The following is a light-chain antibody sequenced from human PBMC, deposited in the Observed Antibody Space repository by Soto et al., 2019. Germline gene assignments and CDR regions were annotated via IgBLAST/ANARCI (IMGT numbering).Light chain of an antibody. J-gene: IGKJ1*01. CDR3: QQYGSSIQT. V-gene: IGKV3-20*01. CDR1: QSVGSSS. Sequence: VLTQSPDTLSLSPGERATLSCRASQSVGSSSLAWYQQRPGQPPNLLIFGASHRAPDIPDRFSGSGSGTDFTLTISRLEPEDFAVYYCQQYGSSIQTFGQGTKVDIK. CDR2: GAS.